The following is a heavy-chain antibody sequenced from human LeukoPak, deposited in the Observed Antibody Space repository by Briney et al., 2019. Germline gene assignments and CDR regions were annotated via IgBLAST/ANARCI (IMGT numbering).Heavy chain of an antibody. Sequence: GGSLRLSCAASGFTFDDYGMSWVRQAPGKGLEWIGYIKSEAYGGTPEYASSVKARFTISRDDPKSIAYLQMDSLNTEDTALYYCSREDYYYGSLTHRGSDYWGQGTLVTVSS. CDR1: GFTFDDYG. V-gene: IGHV3-49*04. J-gene: IGHJ4*02. D-gene: IGHD3-10*01. CDR3: SREDYYYGSLTHRGSDY. CDR2: IKSEAYGGTP.